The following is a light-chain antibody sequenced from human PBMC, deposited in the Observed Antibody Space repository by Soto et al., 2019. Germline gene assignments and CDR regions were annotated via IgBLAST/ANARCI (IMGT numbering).Light chain of an antibody. CDR1: QDIRHD. V-gene: IGKV1-6*01. CDR3: LQDYTYPLT. Sequence: AIQMTQSPSSLSASVGDRVTITCRASQDIRHDLAWYQQRPGKAPKLLIYVASTLQSGVPSRFSGGGSGTDFPLTISSLQPEDFATYYCLQDYTYPLTFGGGTRVEMK. CDR2: VAS. J-gene: IGKJ4*01.